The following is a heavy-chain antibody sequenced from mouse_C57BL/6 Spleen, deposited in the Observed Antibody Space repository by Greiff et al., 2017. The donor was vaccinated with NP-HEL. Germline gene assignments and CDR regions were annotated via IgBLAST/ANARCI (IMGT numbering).Heavy chain of an antibody. CDR2: ISSGSSTI. Sequence: EVNVVESGGGLVKPGGSLKLSCAASGFTFSDYGMHWVRQAPEKGLEWVAYISSGSSTIYYADTVKGRFTISRDNAKNTLFLQMTSLRSEDTAMYYCAKAIYYYGSSYGFDYWGQGTTLTVSS. J-gene: IGHJ2*01. CDR3: AKAIYYYGSSYGFDY. D-gene: IGHD1-1*01. CDR1: GFTFSDYG. V-gene: IGHV5-17*01.